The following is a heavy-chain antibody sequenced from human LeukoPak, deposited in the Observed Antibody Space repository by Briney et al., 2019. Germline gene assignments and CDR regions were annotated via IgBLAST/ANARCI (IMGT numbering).Heavy chain of an antibody. CDR1: GFTFSDYA. J-gene: IGHJ4*02. Sequence: GRSLRLSCAASGFTFSDYAMHWVRQGPGKGLEWVAVISDEGHQKYYGDSVKGRFTISRDNPKNTLYLQMNSLRDDDTAVYYCARVFLERLTSGYFDNWGQGTLVTVS. CDR3: ARVFLERLTSGYFDN. CDR2: ISDEGHQK. V-gene: IGHV3-30-3*01. D-gene: IGHD3-3*01.